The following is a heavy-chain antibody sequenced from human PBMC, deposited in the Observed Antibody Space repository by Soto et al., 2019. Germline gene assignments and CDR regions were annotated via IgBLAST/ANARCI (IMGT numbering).Heavy chain of an antibody. J-gene: IGHJ6*02. CDR3: AREVAGMDCYYGMDV. D-gene: IGHD6-19*01. Sequence: GASVKVSCKASGGALSSYAISWARQAPEQGLEWMGGSIPIFGTANYAQQFQGRVTITADKSTSTADMELSSLRSEDTAVYYCAREVAGMDCYYGMDVWGQGTTVTVSS. CDR1: GGALSSYA. V-gene: IGHV1-69*06. CDR2: SIPIFGTA.